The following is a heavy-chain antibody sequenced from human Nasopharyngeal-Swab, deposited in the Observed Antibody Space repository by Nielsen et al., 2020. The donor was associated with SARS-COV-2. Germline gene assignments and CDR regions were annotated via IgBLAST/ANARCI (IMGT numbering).Heavy chain of an antibody. D-gene: IGHD6-13*01. CDR2: IYYSGST. Sequence: SETLSLTCTVSGGSISSGGYYWSWIRQHPGKGLEWIGYIYYSGSTYYNPSLKSRVTISVDTSKNQFSLKLNSVTAADTAVYYCARDLRSSSWDAFSLWGQGTMVTVSS. J-gene: IGHJ3*01. CDR3: ARDLRSSSWDAFSL. V-gene: IGHV4-31*03. CDR1: GGSISSGGYY.